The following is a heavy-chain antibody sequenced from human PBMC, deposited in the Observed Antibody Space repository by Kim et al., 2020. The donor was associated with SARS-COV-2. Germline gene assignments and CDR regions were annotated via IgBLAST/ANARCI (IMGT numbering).Heavy chain of an antibody. CDR3: AKDLLYVPGRGYFDS. J-gene: IGHJ4*02. Sequence: ADSVRGRFTISREHSKNTLFLKMDSLRVDDTAVYYCAKDLLYVPGRGYFDSWGQGVVVTVSS. V-gene: IGHV3-23*01. D-gene: IGHD3-10*01.